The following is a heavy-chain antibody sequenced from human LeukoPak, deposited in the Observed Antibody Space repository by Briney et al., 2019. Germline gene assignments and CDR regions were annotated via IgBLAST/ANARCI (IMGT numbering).Heavy chain of an antibody. CDR3: ARGDLRVLRYFDWLRRNMPFDY. V-gene: IGHV4-59*12. CDR1: GGSISNYY. CDR2: IYYSGST. J-gene: IGHJ4*02. Sequence: PSETLSLTCTVSGGSISNYYWSWIRQPPGKGLEWIGYIYYSGSTNYNPSLKSRVTISVDTSKNQFSLKLSSVTAADTAVYYCARGDLRVLRYFDWLRRNMPFDYWGQGTLVTVSS. D-gene: IGHD3-9*01.